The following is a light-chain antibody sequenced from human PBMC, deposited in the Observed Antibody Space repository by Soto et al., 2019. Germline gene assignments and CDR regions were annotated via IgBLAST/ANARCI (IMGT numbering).Light chain of an antibody. CDR1: QSISSY. J-gene: IGKJ5*01. CDR2: AAS. V-gene: IGKV1-39*01. CDR3: HQSYDTPLT. Sequence: DIQMTQSPSSLSASVGDRVTITCRASQSISSYLNWYQQKPGKAPKLLIYAASTLQSGVPSRFSGSGSGTDFTLTISSLQPEDFATYFCHQSYDTPLTFGQGTRLEMK.